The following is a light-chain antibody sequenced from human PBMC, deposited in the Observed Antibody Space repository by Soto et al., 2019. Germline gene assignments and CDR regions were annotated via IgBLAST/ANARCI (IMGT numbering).Light chain of an antibody. CDR1: QSVSSN. CDR3: QQYNNWPPIT. J-gene: IGKJ5*01. Sequence: EIVMTQSPATLSVSPGERATHSSRASQSVSSNLAWYQQKPGQAPRLLIYGASTRATGMSARFSGIGSGTEFTLTISSLQSEDFAVYYCQQYNNWPPITFGQGTRLEIK. CDR2: GAS. V-gene: IGKV3-15*01.